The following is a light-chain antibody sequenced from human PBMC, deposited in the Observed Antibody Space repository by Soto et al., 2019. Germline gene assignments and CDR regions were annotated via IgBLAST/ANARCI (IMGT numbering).Light chain of an antibody. J-gene: IGLJ1*01. Sequence: LTQPPSVSGAPGQRVTISCTGSSSNIGAGYDVHWYQQLPGTAPKLLIYGNSNRPSGVPDRFSGSKSGTSASLAITGLQAEDEADYYCQSYDSSLSGSYVFGTGTKVTV. CDR1: SSNIGAGYD. CDR3: QSYDSSLSGSYV. CDR2: GNS. V-gene: IGLV1-40*01.